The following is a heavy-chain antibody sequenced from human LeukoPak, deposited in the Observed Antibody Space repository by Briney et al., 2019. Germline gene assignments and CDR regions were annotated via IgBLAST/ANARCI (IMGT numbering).Heavy chain of an antibody. D-gene: IGHD5-12*01. CDR1: GYTFTSYG. Sequence: ASVKVSCKASGYTFTSYGISWVRQAPGQGLEWMGWISAYNGNTNYAQKFQGRVTMTTDTSISTAYMEVRWLRSEDTAVYYCARAGYSDYDYPLDGFDIWGQGTMVTVSS. V-gene: IGHV1-18*01. CDR2: ISAYNGNT. CDR3: ARAGYSDYDYPLDGFDI. J-gene: IGHJ3*02.